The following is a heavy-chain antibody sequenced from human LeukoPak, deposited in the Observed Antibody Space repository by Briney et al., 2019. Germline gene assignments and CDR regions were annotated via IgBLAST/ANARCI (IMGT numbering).Heavy chain of an antibody. CDR2: INHSGST. D-gene: IGHD3-10*01. V-gene: IGHV4-34*01. CDR1: GGSFSGYY. Sequence: SETLSLTCAVYGGSFSGYYWSWIRQPPGKGLEWIGEINHSGSTNYNPSLKSRVTISVDTSKNQFSLKLSSVTAADTAVYYCAKIYLRGVIIMGDYFDYWGQGTLVTVSS. CDR3: AKIYLRGVIIMGDYFDY. J-gene: IGHJ4*02.